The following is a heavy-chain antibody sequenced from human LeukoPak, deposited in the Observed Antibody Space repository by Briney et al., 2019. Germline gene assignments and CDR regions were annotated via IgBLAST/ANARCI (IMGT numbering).Heavy chain of an antibody. CDR1: GFTFSSYA. D-gene: IGHD3-9*01. Sequence: PGGSLRLSCAASGFTFSSYAMHWVRQAPGKGLEWVAVISYDGCNKYYADSVKGRFTISRDNSKYTLYLQMNSLRAEDTAVYYCARGLPNVLRYFDWLSKEMIDYWGQGTLVTVSS. CDR3: ARGLPNVLRYFDWLSKEMIDY. J-gene: IGHJ4*02. CDR2: ISYDGCNK. V-gene: IGHV3-30*04.